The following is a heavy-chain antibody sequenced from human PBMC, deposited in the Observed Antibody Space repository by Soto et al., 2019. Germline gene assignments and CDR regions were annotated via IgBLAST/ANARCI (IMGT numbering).Heavy chain of an antibody. J-gene: IGHJ5*02. V-gene: IGHV1-2*02. CDR3: AKATPVRLEVCDT. CDR1: VYTFTDYY. D-gene: IGHD2-2*01. Sequence: GXPVKVSCTASVYTFTDYYIHWLRQAPGQGLEWMGWINPKNGDTKYAQFLQDRVAWTRDTSISTAYMELSRLRSDDTAIYYCAKATPVRLEVCDTCGQRSLVTVSS. CDR2: INPKNGDT.